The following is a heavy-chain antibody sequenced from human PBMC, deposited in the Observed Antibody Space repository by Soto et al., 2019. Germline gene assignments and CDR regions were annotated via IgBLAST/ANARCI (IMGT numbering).Heavy chain of an antibody. D-gene: IGHD1-26*01. CDR1: GYTFTSDG. J-gene: IGHJ5*02. CDR3: ARASGSSYWFDP. CDR2: VSANNGAT. V-gene: IGHV1-18*01. Sequence: GASVKVSCKASGYTFTSDGISWVRQAPGQGLEWMGWVSANNGATHYAQKFQGRVTMTTDTSTSTAYMELRSLRSDDTAVYYCARASGSSYWFDPWGQGTLVTVSS.